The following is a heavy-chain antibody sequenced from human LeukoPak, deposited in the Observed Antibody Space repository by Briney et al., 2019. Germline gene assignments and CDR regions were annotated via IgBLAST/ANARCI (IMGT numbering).Heavy chain of an antibody. J-gene: IGHJ4*02. CDR3: ARVMRRVGYSSSWYGY. CDR1: GYTFTSYA. CDR2: MNPNSGNT. V-gene: IGHV1-8*01. Sequence: GASVKVSCKASGYTFTSYAINWVRQATGQGLEWMGWMNPNSGNTGYAQKFQGRVTMTRNTSISTAYMELSSLRSEDTAVYYRARVMRRVGYSSSWYGYWGQGTLVTVSS. D-gene: IGHD6-13*01.